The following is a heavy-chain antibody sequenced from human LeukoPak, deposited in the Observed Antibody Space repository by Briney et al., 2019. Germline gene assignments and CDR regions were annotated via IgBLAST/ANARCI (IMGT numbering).Heavy chain of an antibody. CDR1: GFIYYNYA. V-gene: IGHV3-23*01. Sequence: GGSLRLSCAASGFIYYNYALSWVRQAPGKGLEWVSSISGRGGSTYYTDSVTDRFTISRDNSKSTLYLQMNSLRAEDTAIYYCAKALGGDEPPPNDAFDLWGQGTVVTVPS. J-gene: IGHJ3*01. CDR3: AKALGGDEPPPNDAFDL. CDR2: ISGRGGST. D-gene: IGHD2-21*02.